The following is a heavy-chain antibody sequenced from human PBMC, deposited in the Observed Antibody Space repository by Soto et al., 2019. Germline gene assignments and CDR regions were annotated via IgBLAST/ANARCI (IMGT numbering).Heavy chain of an antibody. CDR1: GFTFVDYA. J-gene: IGHJ3*01. CDR3: AKDEGYCNSISCKDAFDY. V-gene: IGHV3-9*01. CDR2: ISWDGGYK. Sequence: EVQLVESGGGLVQPGRSLRLSCAASGFTFVDYAMHWVRQAPGQGLEWVSGISWDGGYKGYADSVKGRFTISRDNAKKSLYLEMNRPRVEDTALYYCAKDEGYCNSISCKDAFDYWGQGTTVTAS. D-gene: IGHD2-2*01.